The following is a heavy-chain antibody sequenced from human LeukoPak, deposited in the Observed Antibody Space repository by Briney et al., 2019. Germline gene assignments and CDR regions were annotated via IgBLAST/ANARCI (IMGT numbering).Heavy chain of an antibody. D-gene: IGHD2-2*01. CDR3: ARSPIYCSSTSCPIDY. CDR2: INPNSGGT. CDR1: GYTFTGYY. V-gene: IGHV1-2*02. Sequence: GASVKVSCKASGYTFTGYYMHWVRQAPGQGLEWMGWINPNSGGTNYAQKFQGRVTMTRDTSISTAYMELSRLRSDDTAVYYCARSPIYCSSTSCPIDYWGQGTLVTVSS. J-gene: IGHJ4*02.